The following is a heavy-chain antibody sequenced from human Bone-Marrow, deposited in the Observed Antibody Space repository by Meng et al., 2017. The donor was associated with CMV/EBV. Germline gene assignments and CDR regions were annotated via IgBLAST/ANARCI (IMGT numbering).Heavy chain of an antibody. CDR3: ARAEYFYDSSGLGGDPTYFDY. Sequence: SETLSLTCTVSGYSISSGYYWGWIRQPPGKGLEWIGSIYHSGNSYYNPSLKSRVTISVDTSKNQFSLKLRSVTAADTAVYYCARAEYFYDSSGLGGDPTYFDYWGRGTLVTVSS. CDR1: GYSISSGYY. D-gene: IGHD3-22*01. J-gene: IGHJ4*02. CDR2: IYHSGNS. V-gene: IGHV4-38-2*02.